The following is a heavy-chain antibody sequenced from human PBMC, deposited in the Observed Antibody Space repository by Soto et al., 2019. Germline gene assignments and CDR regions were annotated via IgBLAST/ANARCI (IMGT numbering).Heavy chain of an antibody. Sequence: PGGSLRLSCAASGFTFSSYGMHWVRQAPGKGLEWVAVISYDGSNKYYADSVKGRFTISRDNSKNTLYLQMNSLRAEDTAVYYCAKAPPLSPYIAAAGTKYYSSGMDVWGHGTPVPVSS. CDR3: AKAPPLSPYIAAAGTKYYSSGMDV. D-gene: IGHD6-13*01. CDR2: ISYDGSNK. CDR1: GFTFSSYG. J-gene: IGHJ6*02. V-gene: IGHV3-30*18.